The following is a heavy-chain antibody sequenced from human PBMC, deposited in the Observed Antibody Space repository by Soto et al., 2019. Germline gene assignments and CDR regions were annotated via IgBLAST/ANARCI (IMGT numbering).Heavy chain of an antibody. V-gene: IGHV1-69*01. CDR1: GGTFSSYA. Sequence: QVQLVQSGAEVKKPGSSVKVSCKASGGTFSSYAISWVRQAPGQGLEWMGGIIPIFGTANYAQKFQGRVTITADESTSTAYMELSSLSSEDTAVYYCARRSLDTAGVLHAFDIWGQGTMVTVSS. D-gene: IGHD5-18*01. CDR2: IIPIFGTA. CDR3: ARRSLDTAGVLHAFDI. J-gene: IGHJ3*02.